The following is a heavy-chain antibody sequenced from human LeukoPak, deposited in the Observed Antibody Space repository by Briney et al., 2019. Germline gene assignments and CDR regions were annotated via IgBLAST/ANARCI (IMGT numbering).Heavy chain of an antibody. CDR1: GYTFTSYG. D-gene: IGHD5-18*01. CDR3: ARYGGRLQLWLAGYWFDP. J-gene: IGHJ5*02. CDR2: ISAYNGNT. Sequence: ASVKVSCKASGYTFTSYGISWVRQAPGQGLEWMGWISAYNGNTNYAQKLQGRVTMTTDTSTSTAYMELRSLRSDDTAVYYCARYGGRLQLWLAGYWFDPWGQGTLVAVSS. V-gene: IGHV1-18*01.